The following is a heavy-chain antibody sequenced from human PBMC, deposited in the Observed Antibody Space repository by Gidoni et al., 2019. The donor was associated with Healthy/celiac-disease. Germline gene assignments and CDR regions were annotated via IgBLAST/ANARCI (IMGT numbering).Heavy chain of an antibody. Sequence: EVQLLESGGGLVQPGGSLRLSCAASGFTFSSYAMSWVRQAPGKGLECVSAISGSGVSTYYADSVKGRFTISRDNSKNTLYLQMNSLRAEDTAVYYCAKVRGIVLMVYAISYWGQGTLVTVSS. V-gene: IGHV3-23*01. CDR1: GFTFSSYA. CDR2: ISGSGVST. CDR3: AKVRGIVLMVYAISY. D-gene: IGHD2-8*01. J-gene: IGHJ4*02.